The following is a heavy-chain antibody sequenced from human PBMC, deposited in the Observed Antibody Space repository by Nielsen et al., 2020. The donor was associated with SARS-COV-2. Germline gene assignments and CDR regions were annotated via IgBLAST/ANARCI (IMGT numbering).Heavy chain of an antibody. CDR3: ASRRSNGDYLDY. J-gene: IGHJ4*02. D-gene: IGHD4-17*01. Sequence: SETLSLTCGVNVGSFSGYYWSWIRQSPGKGLEWIRDIDQTGITNYNPSLKSRLAFSFDTPRHQFSLNLTSVTAADTAVYYCASRRSNGDYLDYWGQGTLVTVSS. CDR2: IDQTGIT. CDR1: VGSFSGYY. V-gene: IGHV4-34*01.